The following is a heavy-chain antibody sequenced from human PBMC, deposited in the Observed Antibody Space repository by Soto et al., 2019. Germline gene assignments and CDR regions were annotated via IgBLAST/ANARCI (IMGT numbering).Heavy chain of an antibody. CDR2: ITRDGYNK. V-gene: IGHV3-30*04. J-gene: IGHJ4*02. CDR3: TKSSGGSSSVGMDY. CDR1: GFIFKNYA. D-gene: IGHD6-6*01. Sequence: PGGSLRLSCAGSGFIFKNYALNWVRQAPGKGLEWVASITRDGYNKYYADSVKGRFTISRDNSRDTLSLQMTALTIEDSSVYYRTKSSGGSSSVGMDYWGQGTRVTVSS.